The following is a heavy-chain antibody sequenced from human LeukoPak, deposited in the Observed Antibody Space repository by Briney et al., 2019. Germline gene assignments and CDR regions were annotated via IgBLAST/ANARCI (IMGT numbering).Heavy chain of an antibody. D-gene: IGHD3-3*01. V-gene: IGHV3-53*01. CDR2: IYSGGST. J-gene: IGHJ4*02. Sequence: GGSLRLSCAASGFTVSSNYMSWVRQAPGKGLEWVSVIYSGGSTYYADSVKGRFTISRDNSKNTLYLQMNSLRAEDTAVYYCARVDYDFWSGYSFDYWGQGTLVTVSS. CDR1: GFTVSSNY. CDR3: ARVDYDFWSGYSFDY.